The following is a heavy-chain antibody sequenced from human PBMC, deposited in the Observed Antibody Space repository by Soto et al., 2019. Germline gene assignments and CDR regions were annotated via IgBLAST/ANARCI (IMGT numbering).Heavy chain of an antibody. CDR1: GGSISSDNW. Sequence: QVQLQESGPGLVNPSGTLSLTCAVSGGSISSDNWWSWVRQPPGKGLEWIGEIYHSGGTHYNPSLKSRVTISVDKSKNLISLELSSVTAADAAVYFCARHGGFSFDSWGQGTLVTVSS. CDR2: IYHSGGT. D-gene: IGHD3-3*01. J-gene: IGHJ4*02. V-gene: IGHV4-4*02. CDR3: ARHGGFSFDS.